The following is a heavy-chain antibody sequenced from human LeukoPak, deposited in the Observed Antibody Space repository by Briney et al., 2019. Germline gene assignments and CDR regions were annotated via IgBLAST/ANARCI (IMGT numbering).Heavy chain of an antibody. D-gene: IGHD3-10*01. V-gene: IGHV3-30*02. Sequence: AGGSLRLSCAASGFTFSSYGMHWVRQAPGKGLEWVAFIRYDGSNKYYADSVKGRFTISRDNSKNTLYLQMNSLRAEDTAVYYCAKDYLVFGSGSCPWFDPWGQGTLVTVSS. CDR3: AKDYLVFGSGSCPWFDP. CDR1: GFTFSSYG. CDR2: IRYDGSNK. J-gene: IGHJ5*02.